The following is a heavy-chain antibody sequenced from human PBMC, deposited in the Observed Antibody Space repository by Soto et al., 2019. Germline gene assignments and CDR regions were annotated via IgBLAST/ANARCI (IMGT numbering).Heavy chain of an antibody. Sequence: ASVKVSCKASGYTFTTYGISWVRQAPGPGLGWMGWISPYNGTTKYAEKFQGEMTMTTDTATSTAYMDLRSLRSDDTAVYYCARDGERDTGLNFYYYLHGMDAWGQGTRVTVSS. J-gene: IGHJ6*02. CDR2: ISPYNGTT. D-gene: IGHD1-1*01. CDR3: ARDGERDTGLNFYYYLHGMDA. V-gene: IGHV1-18*04. CDR1: GYTFTTYG.